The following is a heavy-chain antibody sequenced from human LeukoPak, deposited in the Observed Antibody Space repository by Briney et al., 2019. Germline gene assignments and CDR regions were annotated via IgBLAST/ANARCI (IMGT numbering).Heavy chain of an antibody. CDR3: ARGINWSYSGVNYFDY. D-gene: IGHD1-7*01. CDR2: IYHSGST. J-gene: IGHJ4*02. V-gene: IGHV4-38-2*02. CDR1: GNSISSGYY. Sequence: SETLSLTCTVSGNSISSGYYWGWIRQPPGKGLEWIGSIYHSGSTYYNPSLKSRVTISVDTSKNQFSLKLSSVTAADTAVYYCARGINWSYSGVNYFDYWGQGTLVTVSS.